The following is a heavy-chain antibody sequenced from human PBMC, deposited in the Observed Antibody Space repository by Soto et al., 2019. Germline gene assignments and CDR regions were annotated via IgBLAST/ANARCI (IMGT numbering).Heavy chain of an antibody. J-gene: IGHJ6*02. Sequence: GESLKISCKGSGYSFTSYWIGWVRQMPGKGLEWMGIIYPGDSDTRYSPSFQGQVTISADKSISTAYLQWSSLKASDTAMYYCARHSDPQYDYAGGMDVWGQGTTVTVSS. V-gene: IGHV5-51*01. CDR1: GYSFTSYW. D-gene: IGHD4-17*01. CDR2: IYPGDSDT. CDR3: ARHSDPQYDYAGGMDV.